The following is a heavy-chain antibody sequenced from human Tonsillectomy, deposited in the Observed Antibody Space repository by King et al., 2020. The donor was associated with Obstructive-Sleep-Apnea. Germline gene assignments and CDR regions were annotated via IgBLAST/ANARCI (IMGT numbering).Heavy chain of an antibody. CDR1: EFDFSNYA. D-gene: IGHD3-22*01. V-gene: IGHV3-30*04. CDR3: ARPYYDRKGYYYPYLDY. J-gene: IGHJ4*02. Sequence: QVQLVESGGGVVQPGRSLRVSCAASEFDFSNYAMHWVRQAPGKGLEWVAVISYDGGGKYYADSVKGRFTIYRDNSKKTMYLEMNSLRSEDTAVYYCARPYYDRKGYYYPYLDYWGQGTLLTVSS. CDR2: ISYDGGGK.